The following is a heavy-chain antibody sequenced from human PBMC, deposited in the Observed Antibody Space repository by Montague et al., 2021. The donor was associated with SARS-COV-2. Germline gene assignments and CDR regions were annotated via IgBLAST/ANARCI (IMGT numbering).Heavy chain of an antibody. Sequence: SETLSLTCSVSGYSISSCYYCGWLRPPPGKLLEWIGNIYHSGSTYCSPSLNRRVTVSVDTSNNQFSRRVSAVTAAAAAVYYGARWYYGSGSYPHWGQGTLVTVSS. V-gene: IGHV4-38-2*01. CDR1: GYSISSCYY. J-gene: IGHJ4*02. D-gene: IGHD3-10*01. CDR2: IYHSGST. CDR3: ARWYYGSGSYPH.